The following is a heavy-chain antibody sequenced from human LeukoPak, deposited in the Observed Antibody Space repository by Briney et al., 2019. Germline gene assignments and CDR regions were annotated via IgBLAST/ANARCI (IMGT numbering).Heavy chain of an antibody. V-gene: IGHV3-30-3*01. Sequence: GGSLRLSCAASGFSFSSYAMRWVRQAPGKGLEWVAFISYDGSNKYYADSVKGRFTNSRDSSKNTLYLQMNSLRAEEMAVYYCARAAGGGSYLSYAFDIWGQGTMVTVSS. CDR1: GFSFSSYA. D-gene: IGHD1-26*01. CDR2: ISYDGSNK. CDR3: ARAAGGGSYLSYAFDI. J-gene: IGHJ3*02.